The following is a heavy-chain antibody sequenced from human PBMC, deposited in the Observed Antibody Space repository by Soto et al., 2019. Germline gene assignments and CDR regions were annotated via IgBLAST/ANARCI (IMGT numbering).Heavy chain of an antibody. V-gene: IGHV4-4*07. Sequence: SETLSLTCTVSGVSISSSFWTGIRPPAGKGLGWVERISTSGPTNYNPSLKSRVTMSVDTSKNHFSLNLSGVTAADAAVYYCAREAGPDRWFDPWGQGTLVTVSS. D-gene: IGHD6-19*01. CDR1: GVSISSSF. CDR3: AREAGPDRWFDP. CDR2: ISTSGPT. J-gene: IGHJ5*02.